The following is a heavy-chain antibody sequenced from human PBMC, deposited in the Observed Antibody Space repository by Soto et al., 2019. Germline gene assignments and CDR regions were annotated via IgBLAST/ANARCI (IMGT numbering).Heavy chain of an antibody. V-gene: IGHV4-34*01. J-gene: IGHJ6*02. D-gene: IGHD2-15*01. CDR2: INHSGST. CDR3: ASGRIFGMDV. Sequence: SETLSLTCAVHGGSFSGYYWSWIRQPPGKGLEWIGEINHSGSTNYNPSLKSRVTISVDTSKNQFTLKLSSVTAADTAVYYCASGRIFGMDVWGQGTTVTVSS. CDR1: GGSFSGYY.